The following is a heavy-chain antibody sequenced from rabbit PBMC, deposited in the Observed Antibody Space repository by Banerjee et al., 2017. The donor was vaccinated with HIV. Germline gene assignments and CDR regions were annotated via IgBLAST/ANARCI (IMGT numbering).Heavy chain of an antibody. J-gene: IGHJ6*01. CDR3: ARAGYIAYGFPM. Sequence: QEQLVESGGGLVKPEGSLTLTCTASGFTISSSYYMCWVRQAPGKGLEWIACIYGGSGGNSYYASWAKGRFTISKTSSTTVTLQMTSLTAADTSTYFCARAGYIAYGFPMWGPGTLVTVS. CDR1: GFTISSSYY. CDR2: IYGGSGGNS. V-gene: IGHV1S45*01. D-gene: IGHD7-1*01.